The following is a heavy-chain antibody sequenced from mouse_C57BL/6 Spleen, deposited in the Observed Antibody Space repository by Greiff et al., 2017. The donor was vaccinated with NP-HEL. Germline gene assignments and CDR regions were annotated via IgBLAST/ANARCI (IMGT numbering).Heavy chain of an antibody. CDR2: IDPENCDT. V-gene: IGHV14-4*01. J-gene: IGHJ4*01. Sequence: EVQLQESGAELVRPGASVKLSCTASGFNIKDDYMHWVKQRPEQGLEWIGWIDPENCDTEYASKFQGKATITADTSSNTAYLQLSSLTSEDTAVYYCTRFYYGNYQAMDYWGQGTSVTVSS. CDR1: GFNIKDDY. CDR3: TRFYYGNYQAMDY. D-gene: IGHD2-1*01.